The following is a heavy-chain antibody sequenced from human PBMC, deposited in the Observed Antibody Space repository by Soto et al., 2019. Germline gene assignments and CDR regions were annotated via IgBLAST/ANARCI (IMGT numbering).Heavy chain of an antibody. Sequence: GGSLRLSCAASGFTFSSYAMHWVRQAPGKGLEYVSAISSNGGSTYYANSVKGRFTIPRDNSKNTLYLQMGSLRAEDMAVYYWARVELDEYGDYYYYYMDVWGKGTTVTVSS. CDR3: ARVELDEYGDYYYYYMDV. CDR2: ISSNGGST. V-gene: IGHV3-64*01. D-gene: IGHD4-17*01. CDR1: GFTFSSYA. J-gene: IGHJ6*03.